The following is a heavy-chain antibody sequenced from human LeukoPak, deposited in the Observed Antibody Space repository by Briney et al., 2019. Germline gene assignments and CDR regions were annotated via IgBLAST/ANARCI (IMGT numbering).Heavy chain of an antibody. Sequence: GGSLRLSCTASGFTFSSYWMTWVRQAPGKGLEWVANIKQDGSAKYYVDSVKGRFTIARDNAKNSVYLEMNSLRADDTAVYYCARSARLMKGVVEVTALDDWGQGTLVTVSS. V-gene: IGHV3-7*01. CDR2: IKQDGSAK. CDR1: GFTFSSYW. D-gene: IGHD3-3*01. CDR3: ARSARLMKGVVEVTALDD. J-gene: IGHJ4*02.